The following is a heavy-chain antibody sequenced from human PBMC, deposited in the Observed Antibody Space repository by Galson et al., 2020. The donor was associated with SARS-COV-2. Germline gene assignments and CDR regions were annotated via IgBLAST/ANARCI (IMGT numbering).Heavy chain of an antibody. CDR3: ARYCSGTNCSTWRAPNWFDP. J-gene: IGHJ5*02. V-gene: IGHV4-59*01. CDR1: GGSISNYY. D-gene: IGHD2-2*01. Sequence: SETLSLTCTVSGGSISNYYWSWIRQPPGKGLEWIGYIYSSGSTNYNPSLKSRVTMSVDTSKNRFSLKLRSVTAADTAVYYCARYCSGTNCSTWRAPNWFDPWGQGTLVSVSS. CDR2: IYSSGST.